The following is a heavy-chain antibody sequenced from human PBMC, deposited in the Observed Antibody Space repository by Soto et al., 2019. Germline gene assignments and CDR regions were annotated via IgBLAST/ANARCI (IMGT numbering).Heavy chain of an antibody. CDR2: ISSNGGST. D-gene: IGHD2-15*01. CDR3: VKDRDCSGGSCSPNFDY. J-gene: IGHJ4*02. V-gene: IGHV3-64D*06. CDR1: GFTFSSYA. Sequence: EVQLVESGGGLVQPGGSLRLSCSASGFTFSSYAMHWVRQAPGKGLEYVSAISSNGGSTYYADSVKGRFTISRDNSKNTLYLQMSSLRAEDTAVYYCVKDRDCSGGSCSPNFDYWGQGTLVTVSS.